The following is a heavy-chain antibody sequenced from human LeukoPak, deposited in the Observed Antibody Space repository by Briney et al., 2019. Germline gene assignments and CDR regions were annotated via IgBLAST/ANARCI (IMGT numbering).Heavy chain of an antibody. CDR2: INHSGST. CDR1: GGSFSGYY. J-gene: IGHJ1*01. V-gene: IGHV4-34*01. D-gene: IGHD2-2*02. Sequence: SSETLSLTCAVYGGSFSGYYWSWLRQPPGKGLEWIGEINHSGSTNYNPSLKSRVTISVDTSKNQFSLELSSVTAADTAVYYCARAVPAAIAIAGYFQHWGQGTLVTVSS. CDR3: ARAVPAAIAIAGYFQH.